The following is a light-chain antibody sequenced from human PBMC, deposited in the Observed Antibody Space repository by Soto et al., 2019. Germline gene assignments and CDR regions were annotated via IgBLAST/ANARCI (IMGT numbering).Light chain of an antibody. CDR3: QQRRSWPRGT. Sequence: EIVLTQSPATLSPSPGERATISCRASQSVSSNLAWYQQKPGQAPRLLIHDASNKATGIPARFSGSGSGTDFTPITSSLEPEDFALNFCQQRRSWPRGTFGQGTKLEIK. J-gene: IGKJ2*02. CDR2: DAS. CDR1: QSVSSN. V-gene: IGKV3-11*01.